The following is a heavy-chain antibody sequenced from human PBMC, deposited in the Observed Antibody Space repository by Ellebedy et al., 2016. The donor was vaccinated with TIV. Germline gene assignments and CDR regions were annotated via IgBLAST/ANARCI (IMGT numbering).Heavy chain of an antibody. CDR1: GFTFNSYW. J-gene: IGHJ6*04. D-gene: IGHD2-15*01. CDR2: IHNDGSS. Sequence: GESLKISCAASGFTFNSYWMHWVRQAPGKGLVWVSRIHNDGSSYADSVKGRFTISRDNAKNTLYLQMNSLRAEDTAVYYCARGYCSGGSCYSGAGVWGKGTTVTVSS. V-gene: IGHV3-74*01. CDR3: ARGYCSGGSCYSGAGV.